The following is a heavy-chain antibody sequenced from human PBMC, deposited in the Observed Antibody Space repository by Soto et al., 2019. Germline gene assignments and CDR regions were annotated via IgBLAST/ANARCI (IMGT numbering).Heavy chain of an antibody. Sequence: QVQLVQFGAEVKKPGASVKVSCKASGYTFTSYGISWVRQAPGQGLEWMGWISAYNGNTNYAQKLQGRVTMTTDTSTSTAYMELRSLRSDDTAVYYCARDPKEVTVTSLNDYWGQGTLVTVSS. J-gene: IGHJ4*02. V-gene: IGHV1-18*04. CDR2: ISAYNGNT. CDR3: ARDPKEVTVTSLNDY. CDR1: GYTFTSYG. D-gene: IGHD4-17*01.